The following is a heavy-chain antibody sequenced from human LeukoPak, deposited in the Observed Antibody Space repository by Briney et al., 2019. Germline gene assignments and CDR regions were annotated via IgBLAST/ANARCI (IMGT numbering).Heavy chain of an antibody. CDR1: GFTFYNFE. J-gene: IGHJ4*02. CDR3: ATKVPGTSHFSS. D-gene: IGHD6-19*01. CDR2: VSGSGSEI. V-gene: IGHV3-48*03. Sequence: GGSLRLSCAASGFTFYNFEMNWVRQAPGKGLEWIAYVSGSGSEIHYGDSVKGRFTISRDNAKSSVYLQMDSLRAEDMALYYCATKVPGTSHFSSWGQGTLVTVSS.